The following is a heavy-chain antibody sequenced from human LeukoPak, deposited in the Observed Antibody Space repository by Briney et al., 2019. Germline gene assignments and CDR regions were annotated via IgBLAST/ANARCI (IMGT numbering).Heavy chain of an antibody. J-gene: IGHJ3*02. CDR2: IIPIFGTA. V-gene: IGHV1-69*13. CDR1: GGTFSSYA. D-gene: IGHD3-22*01. Sequence: ASVKVSCKASGGTFSSYAISWVRQAPGQGLEWMGGIIPIFGTANYAQKFQGRVTITADESTSTAYMELSSLRSEDTAVYYCARGFPYYDSGGYYLPPLGAFDIWGQGTMVTVSS. CDR3: ARGFPYYDSGGYYLPPLGAFDI.